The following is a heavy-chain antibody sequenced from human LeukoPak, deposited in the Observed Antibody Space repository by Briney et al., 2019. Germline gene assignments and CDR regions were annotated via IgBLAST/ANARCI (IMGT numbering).Heavy chain of an antibody. Sequence: PSETLSLTCAVYGGSFSGYYWSWIRQPPGKGLEWIGEIYHSGSTNYNPSLKSRVTISVDKSKNQFSLKLSSVTAADTAVYYCARWDDYGFDYWGQGTLVTVSS. CDR1: GGSFSGYY. CDR2: IYHSGST. CDR3: ARWDDYGFDY. D-gene: IGHD4-17*01. V-gene: IGHV4-34*01. J-gene: IGHJ4*02.